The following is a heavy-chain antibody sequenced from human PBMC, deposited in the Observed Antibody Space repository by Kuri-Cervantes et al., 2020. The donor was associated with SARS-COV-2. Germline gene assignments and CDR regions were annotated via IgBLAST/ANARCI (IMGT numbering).Heavy chain of an antibody. Sequence: GESLKISCAASGFTVSSNYMSWVRQAPGKGLEWVSVIYSGGSTSYADSVKGRFTISRDNSRNTLYLQMNGLRAEDTAVYYCARGHDRRVYFSTPAPYYFDFWGQGILVTVSS. J-gene: IGHJ4*02. CDR2: IYSGGST. V-gene: IGHV3-53*01. CDR3: ARGHDRRVYFSTPAPYYFDF. CDR1: GFTVSSNY. D-gene: IGHD3-22*01.